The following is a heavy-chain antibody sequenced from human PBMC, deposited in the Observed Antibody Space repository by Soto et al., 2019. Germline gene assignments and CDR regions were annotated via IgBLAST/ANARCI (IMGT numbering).Heavy chain of an antibody. V-gene: IGHV4-34*01. CDR1: GGSFSGYY. D-gene: IGHD2-2*01. Sequence: QVQLQQWGAGLLKPSETLSLTCAVYGGSFSGYYWSWIRQPPGKGLEWIGEINHSVSTNYNPSLKIRVTISVDTSKNQFSLKLSSVTAADTAVYYCARGRIVVVPAAKHNWFDPWGQGTLVTVSS. J-gene: IGHJ5*02. CDR3: ARGRIVVVPAAKHNWFDP. CDR2: INHSVST.